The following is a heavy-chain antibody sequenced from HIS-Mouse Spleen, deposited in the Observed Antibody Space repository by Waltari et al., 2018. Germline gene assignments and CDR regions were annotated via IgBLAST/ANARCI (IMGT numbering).Heavy chain of an antibody. D-gene: IGHD3-10*01. CDR2: ISGSGGST. V-gene: IGHV3-23*01. CDR1: GCPFSSYA. Sequence: EVQLLESGGGLVQPGGSLSRSWAASGCPFSSYAMSWVRQAPGKGLEWVSAISGSGGSTYYADSVKGRFTISRDNSKNTLYLQMNSLRAEDTAVYYCAQNYYGSGSYYYWGQGTLVTVSS. J-gene: IGHJ4*02. CDR3: AQNYYGSGSYYY.